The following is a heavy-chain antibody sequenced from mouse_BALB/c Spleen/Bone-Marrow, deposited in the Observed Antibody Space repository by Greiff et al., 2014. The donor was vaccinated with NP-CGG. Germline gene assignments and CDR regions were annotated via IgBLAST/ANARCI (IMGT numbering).Heavy chain of an antibody. D-gene: IGHD2-10*02. V-gene: IGHV1-14*01. CDR3: ARGGYGNVYYAMDY. CDR2: INPYNDGT. J-gene: IGHJ4*01. Sequence: EVNLVESGPELVKPGASVKMSCKASGYTFTSYVMHWVKQKPGQGLEWIGYINPYNDGTKYNEKFKGKATLTSDKFSSTAYMELSSLTSEDSAVYYCARGGYGNVYYAMDYWGQGTSVTVSS. CDR1: GYTFTSYV.